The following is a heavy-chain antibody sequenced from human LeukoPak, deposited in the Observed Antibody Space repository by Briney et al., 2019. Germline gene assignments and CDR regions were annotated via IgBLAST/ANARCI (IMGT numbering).Heavy chain of an antibody. CDR2: INPNSGDT. V-gene: IGHV1-2*02. J-gene: IGHJ6*03. D-gene: IGHD7-27*01. CDR3: AAAPITGETHYYYYYYMDV. CDR1: GYTFTGYS. Sequence: GASVKVSCKASGYTFTGYSMHCVRQAPGQGLEWMGWINPNSGDTHYAQKFQGRVTMTRDTSISTAYMELSKLTSDDTALYYCAAAPITGETHYYYYYYMDVWGKGTAVTVSS.